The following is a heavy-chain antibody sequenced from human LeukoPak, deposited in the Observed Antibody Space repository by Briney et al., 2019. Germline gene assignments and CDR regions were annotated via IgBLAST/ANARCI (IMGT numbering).Heavy chain of an antibody. CDR3: AAEGRPAVVTFRKGAVDL. CDR1: GFTFTSSA. D-gene: IGHD4-23*01. V-gene: IGHV1-58*01. J-gene: IGHJ3*01. CDR2: IVVGSGNT. Sequence: GTSVKVSCKASGFTFTSSAVQWVRQARGQRLEWIGWIVVGSGNTNYAQKFQERVTITRDMSTSTVYMELSSLRSEDTAVYYCAAEGRPAVVTFRKGAVDLWGQGTMVTVSS.